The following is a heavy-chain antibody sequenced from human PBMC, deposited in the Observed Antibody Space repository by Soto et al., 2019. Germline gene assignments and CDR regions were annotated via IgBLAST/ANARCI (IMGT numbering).Heavy chain of an antibody. CDR1: GYTLTELS. Sequence: ASVKVSCKVSGYTLTELSMHWVRQAPGKGLEWMGGFDPEDGETIYAQKFQGRVTMTEDTSTDTAYMELSSLRSEDTAVYYCAREYCTNGVCYAVSCYSGMXVWSQGTTVTVSS. CDR3: AREYCTNGVCYAVSCYSGMXV. CDR2: FDPEDGET. J-gene: IGHJ6*02. V-gene: IGHV1-24*01. D-gene: IGHD2-8*01.